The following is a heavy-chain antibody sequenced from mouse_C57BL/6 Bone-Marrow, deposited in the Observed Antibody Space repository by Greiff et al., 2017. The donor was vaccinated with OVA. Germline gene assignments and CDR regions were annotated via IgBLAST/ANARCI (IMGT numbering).Heavy chain of an antibody. CDR2: INPGSGGT. J-gene: IGHJ1*03. V-gene: IGHV1-54*01. CDR3: ARRMFYWYFDV. Sequence: QVQLQQSGAELVRPGTSVKVSCKDSGYAFTNYLIEWVKQRPGQGLEWIGVINPGSGGTNYNEKFKGKATLTADKSSSTAYMQLSSLTSEDSAVYFCARRMFYWYFDVWGTGTTVTVSS. CDR1: GYAFTNYL.